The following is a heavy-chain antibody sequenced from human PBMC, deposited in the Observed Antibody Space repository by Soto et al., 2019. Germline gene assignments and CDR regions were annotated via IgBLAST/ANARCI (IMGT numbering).Heavy chain of an antibody. CDR1: GGSISSYY. CDR2: IYYSGST. Sequence: SETLSLTCTVSGGSISSYYWSWIRQPPGKGLEWIGYIYYSGSTNYNPSLKSRVTISVDTSKNQFSLKLSSVTAADTAVYYCARSYYDSSGYYSPYFDYWGQGTLVTVSS. CDR3: ARSYYDSSGYYSPYFDY. J-gene: IGHJ4*02. D-gene: IGHD3-22*01. V-gene: IGHV4-59*01.